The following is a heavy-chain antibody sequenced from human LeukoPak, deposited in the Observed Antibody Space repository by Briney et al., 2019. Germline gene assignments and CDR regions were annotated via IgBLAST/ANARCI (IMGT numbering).Heavy chain of an antibody. J-gene: IGHJ4*02. CDR1: GFTLGSFG. Sequence: GGSLSLSCAASGFTLGSFGMHWVRQAPGKGLEWITYIRLDGSGKYYADSVTGRFTISRDNSRNTLYMQMNSLRVEDTAVYYCAKDYRCAYDYWGQGTLVTVSS. CDR2: IRLDGSGK. CDR3: AKDYRCAYDY. V-gene: IGHV3-30*02. D-gene: IGHD1-14*01.